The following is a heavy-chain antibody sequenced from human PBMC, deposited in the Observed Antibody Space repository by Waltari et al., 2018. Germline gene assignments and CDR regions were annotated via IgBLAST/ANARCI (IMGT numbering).Heavy chain of an antibody. Sequence: QVPLQQWGAGLLKPSETLSLTCAVYGGSSGGCYWSWIRRPPGKGLEWSGEINHSGSTNYNPSLKSRVTISVDTSKNQFSLKLSSVTAADTAVYYCARGGLRWSSSWYYFDYWGQGTLVTVSS. V-gene: IGHV4-34*01. CDR3: ARGGLRWSSSWYYFDY. CDR2: INHSGST. CDR1: GGSSGGCY. D-gene: IGHD6-13*01. J-gene: IGHJ4*02.